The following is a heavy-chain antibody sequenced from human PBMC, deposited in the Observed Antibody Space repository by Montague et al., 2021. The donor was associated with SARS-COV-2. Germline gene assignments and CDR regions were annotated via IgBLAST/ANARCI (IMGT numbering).Heavy chain of an antibody. D-gene: IGHD2-2*03. V-gene: IGHV4-30-4*08. J-gene: IGHJ3*01. Sequence: TLSLTCTVSSASVDSISSDEYYWGWIRQPPGKGLEWIGYIDNSGNTHYSPSLMTLVTMSLDTSKNLFSLILTSATAADSALYYCGRDSWGDGYVVTGAFDDWGHGTMVFVSS. CDR3: GRDSWGDGYVVTGAFDD. CDR2: IDNSGNT. CDR1: SASVDSISSDEYY.